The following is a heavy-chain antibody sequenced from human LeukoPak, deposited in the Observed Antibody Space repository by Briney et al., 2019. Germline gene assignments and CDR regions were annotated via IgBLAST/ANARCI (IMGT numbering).Heavy chain of an antibody. J-gene: IGHJ4*02. CDR1: GGSFTTYY. Sequence: PSETLSLTCAVYGGSFTTYYWSWIRQPPGKGLEWIGEINHSGHTNYNPSLKSRVSMSVDSSKNQISLKLHSVTAADTAVYFCVRGPYSSDAGYWGQGTLVTVSS. V-gene: IGHV4-34*01. CDR3: VRGPYSSDAGY. CDR2: INHSGHT. D-gene: IGHD5-12*01.